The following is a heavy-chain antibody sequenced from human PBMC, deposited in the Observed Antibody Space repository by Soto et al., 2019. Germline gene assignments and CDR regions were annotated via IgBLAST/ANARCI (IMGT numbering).Heavy chain of an antibody. D-gene: IGHD1-1*01. V-gene: IGHV3-23*04. Sequence: EVQLVESGGGLVQPGGSLRLSCAASGFTVSSYGMSWVRQAPGKGLEWVSVISGSGGHTYFADAVKGRFTIFGDNSKNTPYLPMNSLRAEDPAVYYCAKAWKYSSDMDVCGKGTTVTVSS. J-gene: IGHJ6*03. CDR1: GFTVSSYG. CDR2: ISGSGGHT. CDR3: AKAWKYSSDMDV.